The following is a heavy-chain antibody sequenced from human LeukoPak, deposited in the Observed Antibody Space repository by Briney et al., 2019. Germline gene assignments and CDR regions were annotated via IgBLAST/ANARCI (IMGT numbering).Heavy chain of an antibody. CDR2: INHSGST. CDR1: GGTFNDYH. D-gene: IGHD3-22*01. V-gene: IGHV4-34*01. CDR3: ARASHYDSSGLYYFDY. Sequence: PSETQSLTCAGYGGTFNDYHWSWIRQPPGKGLEWIGEINHSGSTNYNPSLKSRVTLSVDTSKNQFSLNLSSVTAADTAVYYCARASHYDSSGLYYFDYWGQGTLVTVSS. J-gene: IGHJ4*02.